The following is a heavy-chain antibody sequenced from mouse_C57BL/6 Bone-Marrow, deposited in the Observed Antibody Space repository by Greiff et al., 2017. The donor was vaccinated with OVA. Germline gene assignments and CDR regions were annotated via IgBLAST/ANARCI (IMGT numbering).Heavy chain of an antibody. CDR2: IYPRSGNT. J-gene: IGHJ4*01. CDR1: GYTFTSYG. D-gene: IGHD1-1*01. CDR3: ARGATVVGVDY. Sequence: QVQLKESGAELARPGASVKLSCKASGYTFTSYGISWVKQRTGQGLEWIGEIYPRSGNTYYNEKFKGKATLTADKSSSTAYMELRSLTSEDSAVYFCARGATVVGVDYWGQGTSVTVSS. V-gene: IGHV1-81*01.